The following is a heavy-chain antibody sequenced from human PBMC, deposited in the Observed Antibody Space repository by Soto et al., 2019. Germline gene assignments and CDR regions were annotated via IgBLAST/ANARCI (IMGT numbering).Heavy chain of an antibody. Sequence: ASVKVSCKASGGTFSSYAFSWVRQAPGQGLEWMGGIIPIFGTANYAQKFQGRVTITADKSTSTAYMELSSLRSEDTAVYYCARGGYSGFDYDYYYYGMDVWGQGTTVTVSS. CDR2: IIPIFGTA. D-gene: IGHD5-12*01. J-gene: IGHJ6*02. CDR3: ARGGYSGFDYDYYYYGMDV. V-gene: IGHV1-69*06. CDR1: GGTFSSYA.